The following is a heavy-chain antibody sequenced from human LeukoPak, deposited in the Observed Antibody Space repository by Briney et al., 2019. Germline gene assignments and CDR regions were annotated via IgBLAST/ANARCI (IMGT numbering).Heavy chain of an antibody. CDR1: GFTFSSYW. D-gene: IGHD3-22*01. J-gene: IGHJ4*02. V-gene: IGHV3-20*04. CDR2: INWNGDST. Sequence: GGSLRLSCAASGFTFSSYWMSWVRQAPGKGLEWVSGINWNGDSTGYADSVKGRFTISRDNAKNSLYLQMNSLRAEDTALYYCARYPYYYDSSGYGAFDYWGQGTLVTVSS. CDR3: ARYPYYYDSSGYGAFDY.